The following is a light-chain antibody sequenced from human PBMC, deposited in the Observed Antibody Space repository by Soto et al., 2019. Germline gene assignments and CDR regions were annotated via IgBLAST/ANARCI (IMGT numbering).Light chain of an antibody. CDR3: QQYKSYLRT. J-gene: IGKJ1*01. CDR2: DAS. Sequence: DIQMTQSPSSLSASVGDRVTITCRASQSISSWLAWYQQKPGKAPKLLIYDASSLESVVPSRFSGSGSGTEFTLTINSLQPEDFATYYCQQYKSYLRTFGQGTKVDIK. CDR1: QSISSW. V-gene: IGKV1-5*01.